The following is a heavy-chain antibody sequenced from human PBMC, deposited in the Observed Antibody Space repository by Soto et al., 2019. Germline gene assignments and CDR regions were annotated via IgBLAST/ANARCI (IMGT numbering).Heavy chain of an antibody. V-gene: IGHV3-23*01. J-gene: IGHJ4*02. Sequence: EVQLLESGGGLVQPGGSLRLSCVASGFTFSSHAMSWVRQAPGKGLEWVSVITGGAGGIYYADSVKGRFTISRDNSRNTLYLQMDRLRAEDTAIYFCARGHSGYDGFDYWGQGNLVTVSS. CDR3: ARGHSGYDGFDY. CDR1: GFTFSSHA. D-gene: IGHD5-12*01. CDR2: ITGGAGGI.